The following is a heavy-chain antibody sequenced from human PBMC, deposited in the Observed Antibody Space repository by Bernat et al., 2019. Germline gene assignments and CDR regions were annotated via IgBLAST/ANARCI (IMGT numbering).Heavy chain of an antibody. V-gene: IGHV3-73*01. D-gene: IGHD2-21*02. Sequence: VQLVESGGGVVQPGRSLRLSCAASGFTFSSYGMHWVRQASGKGLEWVGRIRSKANSYATAYAASVKGRFTISRDDSKNTAYLQMNSLKTEDTAVYYCTGSVVVTAERYSGAFDIWGQGTMVTVSS. J-gene: IGHJ3*02. CDR1: GFTFSSYG. CDR2: IRSKANSYAT. CDR3: TGSVVVTAERYSGAFDI.